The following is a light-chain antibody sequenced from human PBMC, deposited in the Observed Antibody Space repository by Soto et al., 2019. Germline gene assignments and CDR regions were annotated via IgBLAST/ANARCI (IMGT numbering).Light chain of an antibody. V-gene: IGKV3-20*01. CDR3: QQLCDSLWT. CDR2: VAS. CDR1: QSVNSIY. J-gene: IGKJ1*01. Sequence: VLTQSPGTLSLSPGERATLSCRASQSVNSIYLARYQQRPGQAPRLLINVASSRATGIPDRFSGSGSGTDFTLTISRLEPEDFGVYYWQQLCDSLWTFGQGTNVEIK.